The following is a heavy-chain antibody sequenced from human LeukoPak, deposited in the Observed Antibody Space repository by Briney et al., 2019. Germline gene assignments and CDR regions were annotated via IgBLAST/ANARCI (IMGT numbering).Heavy chain of an antibody. J-gene: IGHJ4*02. V-gene: IGHV1-8*01. CDR1: GYTCTRYD. D-gene: IGHD1-1*01. Sequence: GASVKVSCKASGYTCTRYDINWVRQATGQGLEGMGWMKPNSGNTGYAQKFQGRVTMTRNTSISTAYMELSSLRSEDTAVYYCARGLYSSTGTANYWGQGTLVTVSS. CDR2: MKPNSGNT. CDR3: ARGLYSSTGTANY.